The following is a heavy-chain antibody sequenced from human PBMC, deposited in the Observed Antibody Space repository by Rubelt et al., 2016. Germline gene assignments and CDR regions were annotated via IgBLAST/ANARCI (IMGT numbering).Heavy chain of an antibody. CDR1: GGSISSYY. Sequence: QVQLQESGPGLVKPSETLSLTCTVSGGSISSYYWSWIRQPPGKGLEWIGYIYYSGDTNYNPSAKSRVPMSGDTYKNQLSRKLSSGTAADTAVYYCARKTRMDSLFDPWGQGTLVTVSS. V-gene: IGHV4-59*01. D-gene: IGHD2-2*03. J-gene: IGHJ5*02. CDR3: ARKTRMDSLFDP. CDR2: IYYSGDT.